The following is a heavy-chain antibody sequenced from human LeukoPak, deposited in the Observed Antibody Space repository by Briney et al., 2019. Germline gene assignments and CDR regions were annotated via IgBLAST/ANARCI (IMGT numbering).Heavy chain of an antibody. J-gene: IGHJ4*02. CDR3: ARLRAGDYFDY. Sequence: GGSLRLYGAGSGFTFSSYWMSWVRQAPGKGLEWVANIKEDGSEKDYVDSVKGRLTISRDTAKSSLYLQMNSLRAEDTAVYYCARLRAGDYFDYWGQGTLVTVSS. CDR1: GFTFSSYW. CDR2: IKEDGSEK. D-gene: IGHD6-19*01. V-gene: IGHV3-7*04.